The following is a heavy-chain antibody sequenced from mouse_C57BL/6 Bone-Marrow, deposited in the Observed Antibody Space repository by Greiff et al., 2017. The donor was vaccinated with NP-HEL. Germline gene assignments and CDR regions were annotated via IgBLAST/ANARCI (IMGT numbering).Heavy chain of an antibody. CDR2: ISSGGSYT. CDR3: AAHWDQFAD. J-gene: IGHJ3*01. CDR1: GFTFSSYG. Sequence: EVKLMESGGDLVKPGGSLKLSCAASGFTFSSYGMSWVRQTPDKRLEWVGTISSGGSYTYYPDSLKGRLTISRDNAKNTLYLQMSSLKSEDTTMYYCAAHWDQFADWGQGTLVTVSA. D-gene: IGHD4-1*01. V-gene: IGHV5-6*01.